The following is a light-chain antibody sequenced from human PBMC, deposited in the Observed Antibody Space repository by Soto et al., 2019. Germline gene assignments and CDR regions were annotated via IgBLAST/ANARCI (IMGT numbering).Light chain of an antibody. Sequence: QPVLTQPPSASGTPGQRVTISFSGSSSNIGINTVNWYQHLPGTAPKLLIYNNNQRPSGVPDRFSGSKSGTSASLAISGLQSEDETDYYCAAWDDSLNGVVFGGGTKLTVL. V-gene: IGLV1-44*01. CDR2: NNN. CDR3: AAWDDSLNGVV. CDR1: SSNIGINT. J-gene: IGLJ2*01.